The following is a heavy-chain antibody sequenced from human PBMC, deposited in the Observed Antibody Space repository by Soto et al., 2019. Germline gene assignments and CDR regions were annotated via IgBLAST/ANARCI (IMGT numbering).Heavy chain of an antibody. CDR2: IYHSGST. J-gene: IGHJ4*02. CDR1: GGSISSGGYS. Sequence: QLQLQESGSGLVKPSQTLSLTCAVSGGSISSGGYSWSWIRQPPGKGLEWIGYIYHSGSTYYNPSLKSRVTISVDTSKNQFSLKLSSVPAADTAVYYCARDSGYSSSWSTFDYWGQGTLVTVSS. CDR3: ARDSGYSSSWSTFDY. V-gene: IGHV4-30-2*01. D-gene: IGHD6-13*01.